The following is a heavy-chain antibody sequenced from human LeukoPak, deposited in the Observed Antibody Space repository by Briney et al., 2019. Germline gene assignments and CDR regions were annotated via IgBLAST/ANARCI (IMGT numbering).Heavy chain of an antibody. CDR2: ISSSGSTI. V-gene: IGHV3-11*01. CDR1: AFTFRQYS. Sequence: PGGSLRLSCVASAFTFRQYSMSWIRQAPGKGLEWVSYISSSGSTIYYADSVKGRFTISRDNAKNSLYLQMNSLRAEDTAVYYCARGEEYSSSWSRGLFDYWGQGTLVTVSS. J-gene: IGHJ4*02. D-gene: IGHD6-13*01. CDR3: ARGEEYSSSWSRGLFDY.